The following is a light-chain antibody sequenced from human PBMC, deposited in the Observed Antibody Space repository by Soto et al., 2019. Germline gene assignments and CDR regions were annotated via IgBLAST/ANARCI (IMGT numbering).Light chain of an antibody. V-gene: IGKV3-20*01. Sequence: IVLTQSPGTLSLSPGERATLSCRASQSVNNYLAWYQYKSGQAPRLLIYGVSSRATGIPDRFSGSGSGTDFTLTISRLEPEDSAIYYCQQFGSTPFGGGTKVEIK. J-gene: IGKJ4*01. CDR3: QQFGSTP. CDR2: GVS. CDR1: QSVNNY.